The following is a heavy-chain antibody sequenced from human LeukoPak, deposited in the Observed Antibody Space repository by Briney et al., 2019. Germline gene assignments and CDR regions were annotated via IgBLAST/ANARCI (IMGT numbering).Heavy chain of an antibody. CDR2: ISSTGGTT. CDR3: AELGITMIGGV. D-gene: IGHD3-10*02. CDR1: GITFSSYG. Sequence: GGSLRLSCAASGITFSSYGMSWVRQAPGKGLEWVSSISSTGGTTYYADSVKGRFTISRDNAKNSLYLQMNSLRAEDTAVYYCAELGITMIGGVRGKGTTVTISS. J-gene: IGHJ6*04. V-gene: IGHV3-23*01.